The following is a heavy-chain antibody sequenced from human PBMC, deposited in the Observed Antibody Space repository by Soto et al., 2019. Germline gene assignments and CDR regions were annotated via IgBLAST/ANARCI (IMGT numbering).Heavy chain of an antibody. V-gene: IGHV1-18*01. CDR1: GYTFTKYG. CDR3: ARRPRGYFDWLHYYYGMDV. CDR2: ISAYNGNT. J-gene: IGHJ6*02. Sequence: ASVKVSCKASGYTFTKYGISWVRQAPGQGLEWMGWISAYNGNTNYAQKLQGRVTMTTDTSTSTAYMELRSLRSDDTAVYYCARRPRGYFDWLHYYYGMDVWGQGTTVTVSS. D-gene: IGHD3-9*01.